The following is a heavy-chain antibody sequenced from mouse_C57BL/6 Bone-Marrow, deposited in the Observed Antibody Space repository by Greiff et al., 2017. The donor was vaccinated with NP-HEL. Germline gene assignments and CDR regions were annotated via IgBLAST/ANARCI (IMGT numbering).Heavy chain of an antibody. CDR2: IDPATGGT. J-gene: IGHJ3*01. CDR1: GYTFTDYE. Sequence: VQLQQSGAELVRPGASVTLSCKASGYTFTDYEMHWVKQTPVHGLEWIGAIDPATGGTAYNQKFKGKAILTADKSSSTAYMELRSLTSEDSAVYYCTRILSIYYYGSSYFAYWGQGTLVTVSA. D-gene: IGHD1-1*01. CDR3: TRILSIYYYGSSYFAY. V-gene: IGHV1-15*01.